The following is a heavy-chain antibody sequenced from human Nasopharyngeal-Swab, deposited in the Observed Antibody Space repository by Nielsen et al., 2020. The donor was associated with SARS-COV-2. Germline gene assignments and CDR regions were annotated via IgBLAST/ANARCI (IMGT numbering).Heavy chain of an antibody. CDR2: IKQDGSEI. CDR3: ARLKYDFWNGPPEDY. CDR1: GFTFSNYW. D-gene: IGHD3-3*01. Sequence: GESLKISCAASGFTFSNYWMSWVRQAPGKGLEWVANIKQDGSEIYYVDSLKGRFTISRDNAKTSLYLQMNSLRAEDTAVYYCARLKYDFWNGPPEDYWGQGTLVTVSS. V-gene: IGHV3-7*01. J-gene: IGHJ4*02.